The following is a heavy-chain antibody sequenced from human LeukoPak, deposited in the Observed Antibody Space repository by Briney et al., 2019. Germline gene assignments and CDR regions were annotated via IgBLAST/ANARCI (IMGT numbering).Heavy chain of an antibody. CDR1: VYTFTSYG. D-gene: IGHD2-21*01. Sequence: GASVKVSCKASVYTFTSYGISLVRQAPGQGLEWMGWISAYNGNTNYAQKFQGRVTMTRDTSTSTVYMELSSLRSEDTAVYYCARERSSYSDAFDIWGQGTMVTVSS. CDR3: ARERSSYSDAFDI. CDR2: ISAYNGNT. J-gene: IGHJ3*02. V-gene: IGHV1-18*01.